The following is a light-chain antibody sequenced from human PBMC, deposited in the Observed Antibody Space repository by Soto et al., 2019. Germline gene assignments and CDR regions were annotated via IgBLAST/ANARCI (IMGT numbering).Light chain of an antibody. CDR3: QQYNNWPPPYT. J-gene: IGKJ2*01. V-gene: IGKV3-15*01. CDR1: QSVSSN. CDR2: GAS. Sequence: EIVMTQSPATLSVSPGERATLSCRASQSVSSNLAWYQQKPGQAPSLLIYGASTRATGIPARFSGSGSGTEFTLTISSLLSEDFAVYYCQQYNNWPPPYTFGQGTKVEIK.